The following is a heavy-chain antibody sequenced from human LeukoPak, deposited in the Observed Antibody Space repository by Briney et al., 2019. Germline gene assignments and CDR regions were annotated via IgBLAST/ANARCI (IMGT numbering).Heavy chain of an antibody. V-gene: IGHV4-30-4*01. CDR1: GGSSRSGDYF. CDR3: ARENNDYGGKKAFDY. D-gene: IGHD4-23*01. Sequence: MPSETLSLTCAVSGGSSRSGDYFWSWIRQPPGKGLEWIGHIHYSGNTYYNPSLKSRVSVSVDTSKNQFSLKLSSVTAADTAVYYCARENNDYGGKKAFDYWGQGTLVTVSS. CDR2: IHYSGNT. J-gene: IGHJ4*02.